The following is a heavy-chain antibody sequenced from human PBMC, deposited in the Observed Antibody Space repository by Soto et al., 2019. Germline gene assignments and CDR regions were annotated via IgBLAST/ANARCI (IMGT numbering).Heavy chain of an antibody. CDR2: FNSSGGST. J-gene: IGHJ4*02. D-gene: IGHD3-16*01. CDR3: AIGNYDYSD. CDR1: GFAFSSYA. V-gene: IGHV3-23*01. Sequence: EVQLLESGGGLVQPGGSLRLSCAASGFAFSSYAMSWVRQAPGKGLEWVSTFNSSGGSTYYADSVKGRFTSSRDNSKNTLYLQMNSLRAEDTAVYYCAIGNYDYSDWGQGTLVTVSS.